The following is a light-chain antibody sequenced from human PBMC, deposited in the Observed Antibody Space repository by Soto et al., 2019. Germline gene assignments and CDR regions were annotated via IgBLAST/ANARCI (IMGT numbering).Light chain of an antibody. J-gene: IGKJ4*01. CDR2: DGS. Sequence: EIVLTQSPATLSLSPGERATLSCRASQSISSYLAWYQQKRGQAPRLLIYDGSNRATGIPARFSGSGSETDFTLTISSLEPEDFASYYCQQRRSWPLTFGGGTKVEIK. CDR3: QQRRSWPLT. V-gene: IGKV3-11*01. CDR1: QSISSY.